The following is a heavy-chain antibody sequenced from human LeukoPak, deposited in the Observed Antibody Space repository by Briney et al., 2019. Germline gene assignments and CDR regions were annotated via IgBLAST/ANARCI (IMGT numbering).Heavy chain of an antibody. V-gene: IGHV4-38-2*01. J-gene: IGHJ4*02. CDR2: VFHSGST. Sequence: SETLSLTCAVSGYSISSGRYWGWIRQPPRMDLEWIGSVFHSGSTYYNPSLKGRVTISVDTSKNQFSLNLRSVTAADTAVYYCARSLSTAGIDYWGQGTLVTVSS. CDR1: GYSISSGRY. CDR3: ARSLSTAGIDY. D-gene: IGHD2-2*01.